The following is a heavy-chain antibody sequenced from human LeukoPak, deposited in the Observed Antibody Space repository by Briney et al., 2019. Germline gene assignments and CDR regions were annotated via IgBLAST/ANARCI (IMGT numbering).Heavy chain of an antibody. CDR3: ARGSTEEGGVDY. V-gene: IGHV4-59*12. Sequence: SETLSLTCTVSGGSISSYYWSWIRQPPGKGLEWIGYIYYSGSTNYNPSLKSRVTISVDTSKNQFSLKLSSVTAADTAVYYCARGSTEEGGVDYWGQGTLVTVSS. D-gene: IGHD3-16*01. CDR2: IYYSGST. J-gene: IGHJ4*02. CDR1: GGSISSYY.